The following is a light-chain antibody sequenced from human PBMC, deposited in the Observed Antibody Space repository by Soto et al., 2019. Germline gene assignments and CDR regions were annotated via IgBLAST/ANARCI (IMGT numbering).Light chain of an antibody. CDR1: SSDVGGYNF. CDR2: EVT. Sequence: QSALTQPASVSGSPGQSITISCTGTSSDVGGYNFVSWYQQHPGKAPKLIIYEVTHRPSGVSNRFSGSKSGNTASLTISGLQAEDEADYYCSSHAGINNVVFGGGTQLTVL. V-gene: IGLV2-14*01. CDR3: SSHAGINNVV. J-gene: IGLJ3*02.